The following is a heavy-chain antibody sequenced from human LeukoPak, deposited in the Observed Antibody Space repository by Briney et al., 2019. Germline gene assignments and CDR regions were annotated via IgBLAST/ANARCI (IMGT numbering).Heavy chain of an antibody. CDR2: LSGSGGST. CDR3: AKDLSYSLDV. J-gene: IGHJ6*02. V-gene: IGHV3-23*01. CDR1: GFAFSSYA. Sequence: GGSLRLSCAASGFAFSSYAMSWVRQAPGKGLEWVSALSGSGGSTYYVGSLKGRFTISRDNSKNTLYLQMDSLRAEDTAIYYCAKDLSYSLDVWGHGTTVTVSS.